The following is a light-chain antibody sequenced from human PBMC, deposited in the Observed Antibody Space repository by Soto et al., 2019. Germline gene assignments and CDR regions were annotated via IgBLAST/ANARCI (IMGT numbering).Light chain of an antibody. CDR3: QQRSYGPPIT. CDR1: QSVSNNY. CDR2: GAS. V-gene: IGKV3D-20*02. J-gene: IGKJ5*01. Sequence: EIVLTQSPGTLCLSPGERATLSCRASQSVSNNYLAWYQQKPGQAPRLLIYGASSRATGIPDRFSGSGSGTDFTFTISSLEPEDFAVYYCQQRSYGPPITFGQGTRLEIK.